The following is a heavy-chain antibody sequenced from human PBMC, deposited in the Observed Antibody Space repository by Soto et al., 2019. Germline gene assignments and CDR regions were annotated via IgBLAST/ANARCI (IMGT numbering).Heavy chain of an antibody. CDR2: IYYSGST. J-gene: IGHJ3*02. CDR3: ARAPSRYSSSWYGTADAFDI. CDR1: GGSISSYY. Sequence: NPSDTLSLTCTVSGGSISSYYWSWIRQPPGKGLEWIGYIYYSGSTNYNPSLKSRVTISVDTSKNQFSLKLSSVTAADTAVYYCARAPSRYSSSWYGTADAFDIWGQGTMVTVSS. V-gene: IGHV4-59*07. D-gene: IGHD6-13*01.